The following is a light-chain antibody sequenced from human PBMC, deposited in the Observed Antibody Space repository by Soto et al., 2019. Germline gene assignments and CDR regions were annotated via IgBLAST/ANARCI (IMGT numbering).Light chain of an antibody. CDR1: SSDVGGYDY. CDR3: CSYAGGYTEV. CDR2: GVN. J-gene: IGLJ1*01. Sequence: QSALTQPRSVSGSPGQSVTISCTGTSSDVGGYDYVSWYQHHPGKAPKLMIYGVNKRPSGVPDRFSGSRSGNTASLAISGLQGEDEADYYCCSYAGGYTEVFGTGTKLTVL. V-gene: IGLV2-11*01.